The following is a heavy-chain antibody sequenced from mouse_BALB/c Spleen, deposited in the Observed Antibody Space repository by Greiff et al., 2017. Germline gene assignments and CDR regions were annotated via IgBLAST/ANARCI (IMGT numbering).Heavy chain of an antibody. CDR3: ARGDYYGSNYYFDY. Sequence: EVQLVESGGGLVKPGGSLKLSCAASGFTFSDYYMYWVRQTPEKRLEWVATISDGGSYTYYPDSVKGRFTISRDNAKNNLYLQMSSLKSEDTAMYYCARGDYYGSNYYFDYWGQGTTLTVSS. D-gene: IGHD1-1*01. CDR2: ISDGGSYT. CDR1: GFTFSDYY. V-gene: IGHV5-4*02. J-gene: IGHJ2*01.